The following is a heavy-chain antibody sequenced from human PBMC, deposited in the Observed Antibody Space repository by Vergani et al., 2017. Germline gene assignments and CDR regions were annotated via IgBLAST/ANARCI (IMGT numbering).Heavy chain of an antibody. J-gene: IGHJ5*02. CDR2: LSAYNGNP. V-gene: IGHV1-18*01. CDR3: ARDKLLYFHWPGDAPKWFDH. CDR1: GYTSSSYG. D-gene: IGHD3-9*01. Sequence: QVQLVQSGAEVKKLGASVNVSCKASGYTSSSYGISWVRQAPGQGLEWMGWLSAYNGNPNYAQKLQCRVTMTTDTSTSTAYMELRSLRSDPTAVYYCARDKLLYFHWPGDAPKWFDHWGQGTLVTVSS.